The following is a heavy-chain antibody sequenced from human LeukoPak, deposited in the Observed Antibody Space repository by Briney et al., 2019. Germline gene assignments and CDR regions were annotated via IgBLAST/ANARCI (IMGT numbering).Heavy chain of an antibody. CDR1: GYTFTGYY. V-gene: IGHV1-2*02. J-gene: IGHJ5*02. CDR2: INPNSGGT. CDR3: ARGGYYYDSSGYELEYNWFDP. Sequence: ASVKVSCKASGYTFTGYYMHWVRQAPGQGLEWMGWINPNSGGTNYAQKFQGRVTMTRDTSISTAYMELSRLRSDDTAVYYCARGGYYYDSSGYELEYNWFDPWGQGTLVTVSS. D-gene: IGHD3-22*01.